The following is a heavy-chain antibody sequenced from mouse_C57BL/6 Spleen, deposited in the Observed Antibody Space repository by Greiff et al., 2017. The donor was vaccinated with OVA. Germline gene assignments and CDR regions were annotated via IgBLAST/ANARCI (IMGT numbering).Heavy chain of an antibody. CDR2: ILPGSGST. Sequence: QVQLQQSGAELMKPGASVKLSCKATGYTFTGYWIEWVKQRPGHGLEWIGEILPGSGSTNYNEKFKGKATFTADTSSNTAYMQLSSLTTEDSSIYYCARGIYYYGSTPFAYWGQGTLVTVSA. V-gene: IGHV1-9*01. J-gene: IGHJ3*01. D-gene: IGHD1-1*01. CDR3: ARGIYYYGSTPFAY. CDR1: GYTFTGYW.